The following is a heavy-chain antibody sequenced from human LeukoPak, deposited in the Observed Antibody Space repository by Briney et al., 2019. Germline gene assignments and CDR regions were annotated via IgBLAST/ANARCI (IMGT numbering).Heavy chain of an antibody. J-gene: IGHJ4*02. Sequence: ASVKVSCKASGYTFTSYGISWVRQAPGQGLGWMGWISAYNGNTYYAQKLQGRLTMTTDTSTSTAYMELRSLRSDDTAVYYCARDQPRELPPFDYWGQGTLVTVSS. CDR1: GYTFTSYG. CDR2: ISAYNGNT. D-gene: IGHD1-26*01. V-gene: IGHV1-18*01. CDR3: ARDQPRELPPFDY.